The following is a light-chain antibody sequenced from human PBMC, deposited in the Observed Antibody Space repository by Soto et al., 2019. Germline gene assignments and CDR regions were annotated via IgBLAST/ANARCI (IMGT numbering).Light chain of an antibody. CDR3: LQHNSYPRT. CDR1: QAIKND. CDR2: AAS. J-gene: IGKJ1*01. Sequence: AIQMTQSPSSLSASVGDRVTITCRPSQAIKNDLAWYQQKPGKAPNLLIFAASSLKTGVRSRFSGSGSHTDFTLTITGLQPEDFATYYCLQHNSYPRTFGQGTKVEIK. V-gene: IGKV1-6*02.